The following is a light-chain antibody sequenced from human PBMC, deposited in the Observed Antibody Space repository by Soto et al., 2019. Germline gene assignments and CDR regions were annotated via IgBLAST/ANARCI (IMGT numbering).Light chain of an antibody. CDR3: QQYDTSHRT. V-gene: IGKV3-20*01. CDR1: QSVSSNY. CDR2: GAS. Sequence: EIVMTQSPGTLSLSAGERATLSCRASQSVSSNYLAWYQQKRGQAPRLLIYGASSRATGIPTRFSGSGSGTDFTLTISRLQPEDFAAYYCQQYDTSHRTFGQGTKVEI. J-gene: IGKJ1*01.